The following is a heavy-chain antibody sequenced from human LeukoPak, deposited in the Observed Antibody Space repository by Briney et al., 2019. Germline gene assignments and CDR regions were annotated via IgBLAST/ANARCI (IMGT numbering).Heavy chain of an antibody. D-gene: IGHD3-10*01. Sequence: SETLSLTCAVSGYSISSGYYWGWIRQPPGKGLEWIGSIYHSGSTYYNPSLKSRVTTSVDTSKNQFSLKLSSVTAADTAVYYCATSYYGSGSYYSLYFDYWGQGTLVTVSS. CDR1: GYSISSGYY. CDR2: IYHSGST. CDR3: ATSYYGSGSYYSLYFDY. J-gene: IGHJ4*02. V-gene: IGHV4-38-2*01.